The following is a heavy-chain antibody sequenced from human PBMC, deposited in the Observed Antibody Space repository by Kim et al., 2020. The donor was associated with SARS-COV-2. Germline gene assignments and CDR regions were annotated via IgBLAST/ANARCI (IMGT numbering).Heavy chain of an antibody. Sequence: SETLSLTCAVYGGSFSGYYWSWIRQPPGKGLEWIGEINHSGSTNYNPSLKSRVTISVDTSKNQFPLKLSSVTAADTAVYYCARTYYDFWSGYLLLDYWG. CDR2: INHSGST. CDR3: ARTYYDFWSGYLLLDY. CDR1: GGSFSGYY. J-gene: IGHJ4*01. D-gene: IGHD3-3*01. V-gene: IGHV4-34*01.